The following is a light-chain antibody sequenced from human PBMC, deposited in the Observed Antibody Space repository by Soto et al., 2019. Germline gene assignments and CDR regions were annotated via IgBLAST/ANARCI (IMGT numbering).Light chain of an antibody. CDR3: QQYDNWPPAWT. CDR1: QRITT. V-gene: IGKV3-15*01. CDR2: GLS. Sequence: EIVLTQSTATLSLSPGERATLSCRASQRITTVAWYQQKPGQAPRLLLYGLSIRAPGVPARFSASGSGTEFTLTISSLQSEDFAVYYCQQYDNWPPAWTFGQGTKVDIK. J-gene: IGKJ1*01.